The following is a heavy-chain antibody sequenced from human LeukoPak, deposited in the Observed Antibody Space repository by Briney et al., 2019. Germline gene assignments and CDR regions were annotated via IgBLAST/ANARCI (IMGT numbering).Heavy chain of an antibody. Sequence: GGSLRLSCAASGFTFSNAWMSWVRQAPGKGLEWVGGIKSKTDGGTTDYAAPVKGRFTISRDDSKNTLYLQMNSLKTEDTAVYYCTTDLQWLVDYYYYYMDVWGKGTTVTVSS. J-gene: IGHJ6*03. D-gene: IGHD6-19*01. CDR1: GFTFSNAW. V-gene: IGHV3-15*01. CDR3: TTDLQWLVDYYYYYMDV. CDR2: IKSKTDGGTT.